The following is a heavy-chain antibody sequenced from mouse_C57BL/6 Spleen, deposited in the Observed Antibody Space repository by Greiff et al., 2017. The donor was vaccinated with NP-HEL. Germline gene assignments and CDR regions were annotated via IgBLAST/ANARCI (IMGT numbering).Heavy chain of an antibody. CDR1: GFSLTSYG. CDR3: ARHEYYDDAMDY. CDR2: IWSDGST. Sequence: VMLVESGPGLVAPSQSLSITCTVSGFSLTSYGVHWVRQPPGKGLEWLVVIWSDGSTNYNSALKSRLSISKDNSKSQVFLKMNILQTYDTAMYYCARHEYYDDAMDYWGQGTSVTVSS. J-gene: IGHJ4*01. D-gene: IGHD2-4*01. V-gene: IGHV2-6-1*01.